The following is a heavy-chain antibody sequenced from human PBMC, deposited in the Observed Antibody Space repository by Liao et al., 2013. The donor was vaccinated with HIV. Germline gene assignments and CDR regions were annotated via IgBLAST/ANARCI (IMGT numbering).Heavy chain of an antibody. D-gene: IGHD3-3*01. CDR2: IYTSGST. V-gene: IGHV4-61*02. Sequence: QVQLQESGPGLVKPSQTLSLTCTVSGGSINSGTYYWSWIRQPAGKGLEWIGRIYTSGSTNYNPSLKSRVTISVDTSKNQFSLNLSSVTAADTALYYCARDPVWSGYLFFDIWGQGTMVTVSS. CDR3: ARDPVWSGYLFFDI. J-gene: IGHJ3*02. CDR1: GGSINSGTYY.